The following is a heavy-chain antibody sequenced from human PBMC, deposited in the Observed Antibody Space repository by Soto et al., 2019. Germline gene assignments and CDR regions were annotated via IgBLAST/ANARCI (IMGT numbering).Heavy chain of an antibody. CDR1: GFSISSGNY. D-gene: IGHD2-15*01. CDR3: ARARWYDAFNV. V-gene: IGHV4-38-2*01. J-gene: IGHJ3*01. CDR2: VYHGGNT. Sequence: SETLSLTCAFSGFSISSGNYLVWIRKHPGKGLEWIGSVYHGGNTYYNPSLKSRVSISIDLSKNQFSLKLTSVTAADTAAYYCARARWYDAFNVWGQGTVVNVSS.